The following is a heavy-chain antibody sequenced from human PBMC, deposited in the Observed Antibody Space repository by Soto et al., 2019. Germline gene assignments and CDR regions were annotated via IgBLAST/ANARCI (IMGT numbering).Heavy chain of an antibody. CDR1: GASISSSY. J-gene: IGHJ4*02. V-gene: IGHV4-59*01. Sequence: TLSLTCTVSGASISSSYWSWIRQSPERGLEWIAYVYYTGATNYNPSLKSRVTISLDTSKGQFSLNLTSLTTADTAVYFCARGGNRYSNVASGVGGFDYWGQGSLITVSS. CDR2: VYYTGAT. CDR3: ARGGNRYSNVASGVGGFDY. D-gene: IGHD5-12*01.